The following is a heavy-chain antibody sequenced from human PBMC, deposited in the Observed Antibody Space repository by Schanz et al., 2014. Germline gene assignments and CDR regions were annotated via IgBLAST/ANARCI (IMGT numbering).Heavy chain of an antibody. V-gene: IGHV1-18*01. Sequence: QVQLEQSGAEVKKPGASVKVSCKTSGYAFSDYGINWVRQAPGQGLEWMGWISAYNGNTNYAQKLQGRVTMTTDTSTSTAYMELNSLTSEDTAVYYCARVSMEFERGKSYYYYMDVWGRGTTVTVSS. J-gene: IGHJ6*03. CDR1: GYAFSDYG. D-gene: IGHD3-10*01. CDR3: ARVSMEFERGKSYYYYMDV. CDR2: ISAYNGNT.